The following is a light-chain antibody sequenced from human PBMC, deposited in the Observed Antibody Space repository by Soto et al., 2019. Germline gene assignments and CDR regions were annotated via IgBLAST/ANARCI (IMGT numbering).Light chain of an antibody. J-gene: IGKJ1*01. Sequence: DIQMTQSPSTLSASVGDRVTITCRASQSISSWLAWYQQKPGKAPKLLIYKASSLESGVPSRFSGSGSGTEFTLTSSSRQPDDFATYYCQQYNSDPWTFGQGTKVEIK. CDR2: KAS. CDR1: QSISSW. CDR3: QQYNSDPWT. V-gene: IGKV1-5*03.